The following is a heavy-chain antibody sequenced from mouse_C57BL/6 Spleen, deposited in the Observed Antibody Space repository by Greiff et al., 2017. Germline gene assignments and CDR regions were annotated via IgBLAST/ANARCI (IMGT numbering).Heavy chain of an antibody. J-gene: IGHJ3*01. D-gene: IGHD1-1*01. CDR2: IDPSDSYT. CDR3: ARSREITTVAPSY. Sequence: QVQLQQPGAELVKPGASVKLSCKASGYTFTSYWMQWVKQRPGQGLEWIGEIDPSDSYTNYNQKFKGKATLTVDTSSSTAYMQLSSLTSEDSAVYCCARSREITTVAPSYWGQGTLVTVSA. V-gene: IGHV1-50*01. CDR1: GYTFTSYW.